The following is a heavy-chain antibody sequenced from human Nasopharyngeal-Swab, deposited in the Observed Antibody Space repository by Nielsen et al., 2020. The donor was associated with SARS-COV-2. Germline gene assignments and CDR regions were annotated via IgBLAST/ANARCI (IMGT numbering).Heavy chain of an antibody. J-gene: IGHJ4*02. CDR3: ARILTIFGVVASYYFDY. CDR1: GSSISSSC. Sequence: SDTLSLPFTVSGSSISSSCSSWIRQPPGKALEWIGYIYYSASTNYNPSLNSRVTISVDTSKNQFSLKLSSVTAADTAVYYCARILTIFGVVASYYFDYWGQGTLVTVSS. CDR2: IYYSAST. V-gene: IGHV4-59*01. D-gene: IGHD3-3*01.